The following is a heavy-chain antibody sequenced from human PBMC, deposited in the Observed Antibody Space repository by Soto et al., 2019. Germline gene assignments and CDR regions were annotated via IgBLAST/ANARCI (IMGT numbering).Heavy chain of an antibody. CDR2: IYYLGST. Sequence: QLQLQESGPGLVKPSETLSLTCTVSGGSISSSSYYWGWIRQPPGKGLEWIGSIYYLGSTYYNPSRKSRVTIAVANSMTEFSLELSSVPAADTPVYYCAVGDFDFDYWGQGTLVMVSS. V-gene: IGHV4-39*01. D-gene: IGHD2-21*01. J-gene: IGHJ4*02. CDR3: AVGDFDFDY. CDR1: GGSISSSSYY.